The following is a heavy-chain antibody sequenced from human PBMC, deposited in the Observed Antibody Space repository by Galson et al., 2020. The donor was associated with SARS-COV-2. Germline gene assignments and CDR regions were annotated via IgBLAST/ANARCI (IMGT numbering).Heavy chain of an antibody. CDR2: LYYTGST. V-gene: IGHV4-31*03. CDR1: GGSISSDDYY. D-gene: IGHD3-10*01. J-gene: IGHJ6*02. Sequence: SQTLSLTCSVSGGSISSDDYYWSWIRQRPGKGLEWLGYLYYTGSTYYNPSLKSRVAISADTSKNLFSLKMYSVTAADTAVFFCARARGGFAMDVWGQGTPVTVSS. CDR3: ARARGGFAMDV.